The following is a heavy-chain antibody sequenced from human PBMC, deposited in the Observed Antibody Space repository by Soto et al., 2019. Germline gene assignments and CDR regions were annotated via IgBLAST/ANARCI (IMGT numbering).Heavy chain of an antibody. CDR3: ARIVVVPAAIRRPTKKSDEYYYYGMDV. J-gene: IGHJ6*02. CDR2: ISSSGSTI. D-gene: IGHD2-2*01. V-gene: IGHV3-48*03. Sequence: EVQLVESGGGLVQPGGSLRLSCAASGFTFSSYEMNWVRQAPGKGLEWVSYISSSGSTIYYADSVKGRFTISRDNAKNSLYLQMNSLRAEDTAVYYCARIVVVPAAIRRPTKKSDEYYYYGMDVWGQGTTVTVSS. CDR1: GFTFSSYE.